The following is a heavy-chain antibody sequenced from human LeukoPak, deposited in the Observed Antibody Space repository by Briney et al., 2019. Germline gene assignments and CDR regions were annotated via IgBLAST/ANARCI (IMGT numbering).Heavy chain of an antibody. J-gene: IGHJ4*02. CDR3: ASKGYGDYPFDY. D-gene: IGHD4-17*01. CDR1: GFTFSSYE. CDR2: ISSSSSYI. V-gene: IGHV3-21*01. Sequence: GSLRLSCAASGFTFSSYEMNWVRQAPGKGLEWVSSISSSSSYIYYADSVKGRFTISRDNAKNSLYLQMNSLRAEDTAVYYCASKGYGDYPFDYWGRGTLVTVSS.